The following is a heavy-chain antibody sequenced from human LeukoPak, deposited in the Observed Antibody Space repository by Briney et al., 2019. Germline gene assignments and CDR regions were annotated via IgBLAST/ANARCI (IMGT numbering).Heavy chain of an antibody. J-gene: IGHJ4*02. CDR1: GYTLTELS. CDR3: ATGPPTYDSSGYYPY. V-gene: IGHV1-24*01. D-gene: IGHD3-22*01. CDR2: FDPEDGET. Sequence: GSVKVSCKVSGYTLTELSMHWVRQAPGKGLEWMGGFDPEDGETINAQKFQGRVTMTEDTSTDTAYMELSSLRSEDTAVYYCATGPPTYDSSGYYPYWGQGTLVTVSS.